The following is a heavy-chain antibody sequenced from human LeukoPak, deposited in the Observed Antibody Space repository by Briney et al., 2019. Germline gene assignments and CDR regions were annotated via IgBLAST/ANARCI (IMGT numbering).Heavy chain of an antibody. J-gene: IGHJ4*02. CDR2: IYPRDGST. Sequence: ASVKASCKASGYSFTSNYIHWVRQAPGQGLEWMGMIYPRDGSTSYAQKFQGRVTVTRDTSTSTVHMELSGLRSEDTAVYYCARDQEAFDYWAREPWSPSPQ. CDR3: ARDQEAFDY. CDR1: GYSFTSNY. V-gene: IGHV1-46*01.